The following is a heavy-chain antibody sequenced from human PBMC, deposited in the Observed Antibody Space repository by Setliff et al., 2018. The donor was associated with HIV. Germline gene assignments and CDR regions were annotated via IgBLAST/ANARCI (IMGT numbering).Heavy chain of an antibody. CDR1: GFRFRSYW. CDR3: ARWGSGSYERVFDY. Sequence: PGGSLRLSCAASGFRFRSYWMSWARQAPGKGLESVANVKQDGTETLYVDSVKGRFTISRDNANNLVYLQMNSLRVEDTAVYFCARWGSGSYERVFDYWGQGMLVTVSS. V-gene: IGHV3-7*01. J-gene: IGHJ4*02. D-gene: IGHD1-26*01. CDR2: VKQDGTET.